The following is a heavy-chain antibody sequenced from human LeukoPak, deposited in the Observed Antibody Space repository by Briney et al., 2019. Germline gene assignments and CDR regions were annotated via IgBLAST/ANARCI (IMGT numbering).Heavy chain of an antibody. CDR2: MYYSGNT. J-gene: IGHJ4*02. V-gene: IGHV4-39*07. D-gene: IGHD5-24*01. CDR3: ARGITSDY. Sequence: SETLSLTCTVSGGSFSSSSYYWGWIRQPPGKGLEWIGSMYYSGNTYYNPSLKSRVTISVDTSKNQFSLKLSSVTAADTAVYYCARGITSDYWGQGTLVTVSS. CDR1: GGSFSSSSYY.